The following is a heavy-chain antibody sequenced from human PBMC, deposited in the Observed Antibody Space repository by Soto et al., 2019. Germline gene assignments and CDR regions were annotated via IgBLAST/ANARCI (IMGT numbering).Heavy chain of an antibody. CDR2: ISWNSGSI. Sequence: ESGGGLVQPGRSLRLSCAASGFTFDDYAMHWVRQAPGKGLEWVSGISWNSGSIGYADSVKGRFTISRDNAKNSLYLQMNSLRAEDTALYYCAKAYGSSPPYYYYMDVWGKGTTVTVSS. CDR3: AKAYGSSPPYYYYMDV. V-gene: IGHV3-9*01. J-gene: IGHJ6*03. CDR1: GFTFDDYA. D-gene: IGHD3-10*01.